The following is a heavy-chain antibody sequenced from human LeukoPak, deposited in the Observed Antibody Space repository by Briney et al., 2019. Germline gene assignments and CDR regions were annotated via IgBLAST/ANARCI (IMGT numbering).Heavy chain of an antibody. J-gene: IGHJ4*02. D-gene: IGHD3-10*01. CDR2: INHSGST. V-gene: IGHV4-34*01. CDR3: ASNYGSGSYYTRYFYY. Sequence: PSDTLSLICAVCVGSFRGYYWSWLRQPPGKGLEWVGEINHSGSTNYNPSLKSRVTISVDTSKNQFSLRLSSVTAADTAVYYCASNYGSGSYYTRYFYYWGQRRLVT. CDR1: VGSFRGYY.